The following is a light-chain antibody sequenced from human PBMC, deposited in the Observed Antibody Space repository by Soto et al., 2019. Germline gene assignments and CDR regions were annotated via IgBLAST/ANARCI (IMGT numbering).Light chain of an antibody. J-gene: IGLJ3*02. Sequence: LTQPHSVSESPGKTVTISCTRSSGSIANNYVQWYQQHPGRAPKLVIYEVNNRPSGVSNRFSGSKTGNTASLTISGLQAEDEADYYCTSFTTTSTWVFGGGTKLTVL. CDR2: EVN. CDR1: SSGSIANNY. CDR3: TSFTTTSTWV. V-gene: IGLV2-14*03.